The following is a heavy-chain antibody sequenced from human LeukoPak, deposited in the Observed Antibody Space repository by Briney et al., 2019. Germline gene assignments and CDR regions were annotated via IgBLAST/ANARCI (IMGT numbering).Heavy chain of an antibody. CDR1: GVTFSSYG. CDR2: IWYDGSNK. V-gene: IGHV3-33*01. J-gene: IGHJ3*02. Sequence: GGSLRLSCAASGVTFSSYGMHWVRQAPGQGLEWVAVIWYDGSNKYYADSVKGRFTISRDNSKNTLYLQMNSLRAEDTAVYYCARDRLLWFGGVQGPFDIWGQGTMVTVSS. D-gene: IGHD3-10*01. CDR3: ARDRLLWFGGVQGPFDI.